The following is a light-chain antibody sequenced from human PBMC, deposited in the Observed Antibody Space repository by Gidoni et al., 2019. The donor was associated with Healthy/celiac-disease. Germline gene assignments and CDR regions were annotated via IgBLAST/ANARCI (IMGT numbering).Light chain of an antibody. V-gene: IGKV1-39*01. Sequence: IQMTQSPSSLSASVGDRVTITCRASQSISSYLNWYQQKPGKAPKLLISAASSLQSRVPSRFSGSGSDTDYTLTISSLQPEDFAAYYYQQNYSTPALTFGGGTKVEIK. CDR1: QSISSY. CDR3: QQNYSTPALT. J-gene: IGKJ4*01. CDR2: AAS.